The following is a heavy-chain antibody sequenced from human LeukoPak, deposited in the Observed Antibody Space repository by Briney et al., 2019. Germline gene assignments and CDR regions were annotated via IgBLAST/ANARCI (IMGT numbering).Heavy chain of an antibody. V-gene: IGHV1-8*01. J-gene: IGHJ6*02. Sequence: GASVKVSCKASGYTFPNFDINWVRQAPGQGLEWMGWMNPNSGNTGYAQKFQGRVTMTRNTSISTAYMELSSLRSEDTAVYYCARQPSIAKTYYYYGMDVWGQGTAVTVSS. CDR1: GYTFPNFD. CDR2: MNPNSGNT. D-gene: IGHD6-6*01. CDR3: ARQPSIAKTYYYYGMDV.